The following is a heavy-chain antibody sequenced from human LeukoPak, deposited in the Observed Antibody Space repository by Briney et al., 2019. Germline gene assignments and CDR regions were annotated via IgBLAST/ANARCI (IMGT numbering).Heavy chain of an antibody. Sequence: SETLSLTCTVSGGSISNAYWSWIRQPPGGGLEWIGYIYPSGSTNYHPTLKSRVTSSVDTSKNHFALNLSSVTAADTAVYYCAKSYFDYSTYYSYYFNLWGQGALVTVSS. V-gene: IGHV4-4*09. CDR2: IYPSGST. J-gene: IGHJ4*02. D-gene: IGHD4-11*01. CDR1: GGSISNAY. CDR3: AKSYFDYSTYYSYYFNL.